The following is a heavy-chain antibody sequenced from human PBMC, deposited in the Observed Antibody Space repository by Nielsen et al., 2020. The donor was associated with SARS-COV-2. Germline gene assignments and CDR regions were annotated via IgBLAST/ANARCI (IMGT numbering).Heavy chain of an antibody. V-gene: IGHV3-30*04. CDR2: ISYDGSNE. Sequence: WIRQPPGKGLEWVAVISYDGSNEYYADSVKGRFTISRDNSKNTLYLQMNSLRAEDTAVYYCARDRVDFGSGTYYYYYGMDVWGQGTTVTVS. CDR3: ARDRVDFGSGTYYYYYGMDV. J-gene: IGHJ6*02. D-gene: IGHD3-10*01.